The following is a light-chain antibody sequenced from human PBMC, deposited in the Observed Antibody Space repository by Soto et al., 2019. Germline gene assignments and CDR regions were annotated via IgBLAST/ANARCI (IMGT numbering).Light chain of an antibody. CDR1: QSLLHSNGYNY. CDR2: LGS. J-gene: IGKJ4*01. V-gene: IGKV2-28*01. CDR3: MQALQTPLT. Sequence: DIVMTQSPLSLPVTPGEPASISCRSSQSLLHSNGYNYLDWYLQKPGQSPQLLIYLGSNRASGVPDRFSGSGSRTAFTLKISRVEAEDVGVYYCMQALQTPLTFGGGTKVEIK.